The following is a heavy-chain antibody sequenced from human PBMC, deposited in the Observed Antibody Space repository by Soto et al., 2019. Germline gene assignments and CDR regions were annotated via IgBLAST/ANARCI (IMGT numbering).Heavy chain of an antibody. CDR2: IYWDDNK. V-gene: IGHV2-5*02. CDR3: AHSSDFGSGSEYFDY. J-gene: IGHJ4*01. Sequence: QITLKESGPTLVKPTQTLTLTCTFSGFSLTANGVGVGWIRQPPGKALEWLALIYWDDNKRYSPSLASRLTITKDTSKNQVVLTLTNMDPVDTGTYFCAHSSDFGSGSEYFDYWGQGTLVAVSS. CDR1: GFSLTANGVG. D-gene: IGHD3-10*01.